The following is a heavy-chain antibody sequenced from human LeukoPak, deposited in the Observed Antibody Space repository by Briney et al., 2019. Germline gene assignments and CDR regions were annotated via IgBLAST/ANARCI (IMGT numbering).Heavy chain of an antibody. V-gene: IGHV3-9*01. CDR3: LGAFDF. CDR1: GFTFDDYA. J-gene: IGHJ3*01. CDR2: ISWNSGSI. Sequence: GRSLRLSCAASGFTFDDYAMHWVRQAPGKGLEWVSGISWNSGSIGYADSVKGRFTISRDNAKNSLYLQMNSLRVEDAAVYYCLGAFDFWGQGTMVTVSS.